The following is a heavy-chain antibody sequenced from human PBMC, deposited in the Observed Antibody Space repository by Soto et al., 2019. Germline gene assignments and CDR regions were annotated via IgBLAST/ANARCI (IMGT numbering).Heavy chain of an antibody. CDR3: ASGAVAAYSTEYFQH. J-gene: IGHJ1*01. CDR2: IYYSGST. Sequence: SETLSLTCTVSGGSISSYYWSWIRQPPGKGLEWIGYIYYSGSTNYNPSLKSRVTISVDTSKNQFSLKLSSVTAADTAVYYCASGAVAAYSTEYFQHWGQGTLVTVSS. D-gene: IGHD6-19*01. V-gene: IGHV4-59*08. CDR1: GGSISSYY.